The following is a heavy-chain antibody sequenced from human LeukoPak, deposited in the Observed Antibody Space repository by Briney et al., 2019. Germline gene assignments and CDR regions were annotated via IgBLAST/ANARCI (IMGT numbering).Heavy chain of an antibody. CDR2: IIPIFVTA. V-gene: IGHV1-69*01. D-gene: IGHD3-10*01. Sequence: SVKVSCKASGGTFSSYAISWVRQAPGQGFEWMGGIIPIFVTANYAQKFQGRVTITADESTSTAYMELSRLRSDDTAVFYCARVYYYASGRLDSWGQGTLITVSS. CDR1: GGTFSSYA. J-gene: IGHJ4*02. CDR3: ARVYYYASGRLDS.